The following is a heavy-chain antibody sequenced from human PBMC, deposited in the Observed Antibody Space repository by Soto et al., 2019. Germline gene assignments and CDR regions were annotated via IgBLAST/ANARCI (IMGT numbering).Heavy chain of an antibody. CDR2: TYFRSKWYN. V-gene: IGHV6-1*01. Sequence: SQTLSLTAAISADSVSSNTASWNWIRQSPSIGLEWLGRTYFRSKWYNDYSVSVKSRIIINPDTSNSQFPLQLNSVTPEDTAVYFCAKGDNLGPKTGYAFDSWGQGIMVTVSS. CDR3: AKGDNLGPKTGYAFDS. D-gene: IGHD5-12*01. CDR1: ADSVSSNTAS. J-gene: IGHJ4*02.